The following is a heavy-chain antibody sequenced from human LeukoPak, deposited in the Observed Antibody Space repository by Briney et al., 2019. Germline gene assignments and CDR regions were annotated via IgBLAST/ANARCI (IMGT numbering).Heavy chain of an antibody. V-gene: IGHV4-39*07. Sequence: SETLSLTCTVSGGSISSSTYYWGWIRQPPGKGLEWIGSFYYTGNTYYNPSLKSRVTISVDTSKNQFSLKLSSVTAADTAVYYCARDPFPYALYYFDYWGQGTLVTVSS. D-gene: IGHD2-2*02. CDR1: GGSISSSTYY. CDR3: ARDPFPYALYYFDY. CDR2: FYYTGNT. J-gene: IGHJ4*02.